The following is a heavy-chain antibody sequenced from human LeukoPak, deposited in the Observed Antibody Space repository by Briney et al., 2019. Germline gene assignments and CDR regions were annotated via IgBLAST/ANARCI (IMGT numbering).Heavy chain of an antibody. Sequence: PGGSLRLSCAASGFTVSSNYMSWVRQAPGKGLEWVSVIYSGGSTYYADSVKGRFTISGDNSKNTLYLQMNSLRAEDTAVYYCARGRDGAAAATGYFDYWGQGTLVTVSS. V-gene: IGHV3-53*01. CDR1: GFTVSSNY. CDR2: IYSGGST. CDR3: ARGRDGAAAATGYFDY. D-gene: IGHD6-13*01. J-gene: IGHJ4*02.